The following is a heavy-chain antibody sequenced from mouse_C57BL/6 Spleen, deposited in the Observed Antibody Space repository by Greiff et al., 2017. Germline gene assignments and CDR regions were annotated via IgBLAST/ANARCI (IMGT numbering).Heavy chain of an antibody. V-gene: IGHV1-53*01. D-gene: IGHD2-4*01. CDR2: INPSNGGT. Sequence: QVQLQQPGTELVKPGASVKLSCKASGYTFTSYWMHWVRQRPGQGLEWIGNINPSNGGTNYNEKFKSKATLTVDKSSSTAYMQLSSLTSEDSAVYYCARSGSTMITTGPYYAMDYWGQGTSVTVSS. J-gene: IGHJ4*01. CDR1: GYTFTSYW. CDR3: ARSGSTMITTGPYYAMDY.